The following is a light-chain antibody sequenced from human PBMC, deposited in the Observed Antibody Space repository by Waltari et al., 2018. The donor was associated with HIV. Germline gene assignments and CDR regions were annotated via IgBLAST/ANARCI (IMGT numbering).Light chain of an antibody. V-gene: IGLV2-23*02. CDR2: EVN. CDR3: CSYAGSNTWV. CDR1: NSDVGTYNL. Sequence: QSALTQPASVSGSPGQSITISCTGGNSDVGTYNLFSWYQQQPGKAPKVMIYEVNKRPSGVSNRFSGAKSDNRASLTISGVQAEDEAEYYCCSYAGSNTWVFGGGTKLTVL. J-gene: IGLJ3*02.